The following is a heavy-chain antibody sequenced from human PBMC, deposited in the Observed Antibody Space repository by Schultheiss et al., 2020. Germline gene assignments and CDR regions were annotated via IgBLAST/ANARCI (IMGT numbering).Heavy chain of an antibody. V-gene: IGHV3-23*01. CDR2: ISGSGGST. CDR3: AKPPVPAATVYYYGMDV. D-gene: IGHD2-2*01. Sequence: GGSLRLSCAASGFTFSSYEMNWVRQAPGKGLEWVSAISGSGGSTYYADSVKGRFTISRDNSKNTLYLQMNSLRAEDTAVYYCAKPPVPAATVYYYGMDVWGQGTTVTVSS. CDR1: GFTFSSYE. J-gene: IGHJ6*02.